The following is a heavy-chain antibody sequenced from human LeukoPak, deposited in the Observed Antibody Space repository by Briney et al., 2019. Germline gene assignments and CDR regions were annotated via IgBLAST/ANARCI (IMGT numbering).Heavy chain of an antibody. CDR3: ARDGGTYYYYGMDV. V-gene: IGHV3-20*01. CDR1: GFTLDDFG. D-gene: IGHD1-26*01. Sequence: GGSPRLSCAASGFTLDDFGMSWVRQAPGKGLGWGSSISWNGGSTSYADSVKGRFTISRDNANNSLYLQMNSLRAEDTALYHCARDGGTYYYYGMDVWGQGTTVSVSS. CDR2: ISWNGGST. J-gene: IGHJ6*02.